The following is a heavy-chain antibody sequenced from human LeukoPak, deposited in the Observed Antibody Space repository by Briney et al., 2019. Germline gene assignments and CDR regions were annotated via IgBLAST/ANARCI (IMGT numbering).Heavy chain of an antibody. CDR1: AYSISSGYY. CDR3: ARGKPSYGSGTFYRPLEPNYMDV. D-gene: IGHD3-10*01. CDR2: IYHSEST. V-gene: IGHV4-38-2*02. J-gene: IGHJ6*03. Sequence: SETLSLTCIVSAYSISSGYYWGWIRQPPGKGLEWIGSIYHSESTYYNPSLKSRVTISIDTSKNQFSLKLSSVTAADTAVYYCARGKPSYGSGTFYRPLEPNYMDVWGKGTTVTVSS.